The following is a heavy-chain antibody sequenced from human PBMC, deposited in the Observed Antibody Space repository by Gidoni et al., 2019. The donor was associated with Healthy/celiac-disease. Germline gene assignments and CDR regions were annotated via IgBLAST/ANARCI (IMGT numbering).Heavy chain of an antibody. Sequence: EVQLVESGGGLVKPGGSLRLSCAASGVTCSSDSMNWGRPAPGKGLEGVSSINIASSSIYYAGSVKGRFTISRDNAKNSLYLQLNSLRAEDTAVYYCARRGIGVVGASGAGDYWGQGTLVTVSS. D-gene: IGHD1-26*01. CDR2: INIASSSI. J-gene: IGHJ4*02. CDR3: ARRGIGVVGASGAGDY. CDR1: GVTCSSDS. V-gene: IGHV3-21*01.